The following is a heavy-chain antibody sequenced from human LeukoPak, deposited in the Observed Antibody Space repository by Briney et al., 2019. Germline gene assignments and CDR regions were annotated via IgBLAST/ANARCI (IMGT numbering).Heavy chain of an antibody. CDR3: ARDVAYSYGKFDY. CDR2: IYYSGST. Sequence: SETLSLTCTVSGGSISSYYWSWIRQPPGKGLEWIGYIYYSGSTNYNPSLKSRVTISVDTSKNQFSLKLSSVTAADTAVYYCARDVAYSYGKFDYWGQGTLVTVS. CDR1: GGSISSYY. D-gene: IGHD5-18*01. J-gene: IGHJ4*02. V-gene: IGHV4-59*12.